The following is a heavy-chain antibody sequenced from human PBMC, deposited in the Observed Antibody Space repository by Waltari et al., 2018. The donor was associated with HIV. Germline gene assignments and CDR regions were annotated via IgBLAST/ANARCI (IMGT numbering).Heavy chain of an antibody. CDR2: IIPIFGTA. CDR1: GSNFRSYS. CDR3: ARESIAAAGRGGYYYGMDV. D-gene: IGHD6-13*01. J-gene: IGHJ6*02. Sequence: QVQLVQSGTEVKKPGSSVKVSCKASGSNFRSYSISWLRQAPGQGPEWMGGIIPIFGTANYAQKFQGRVTITADKFTSTAYMELSSLRSEDTAVYYCARESIAAAGRGGYYYGMDVWGQGTTVTVSS. V-gene: IGHV1-69*14.